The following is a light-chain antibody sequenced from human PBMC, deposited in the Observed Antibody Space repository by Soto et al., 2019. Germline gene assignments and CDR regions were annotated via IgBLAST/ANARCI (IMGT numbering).Light chain of an antibody. CDR2: DVS. CDR1: SSDGGGYNY. J-gene: IGLJ1*01. V-gene: IGLV2-14*01. Sequence: QAGLDRPAPGSGSPGQTSTLSCNGTSSDGGGYNYVSWYQQHPGKAPKFMIYDVSNRPSGVSNRFSGSKSGNTASLTISGLQAEDEADYYCSSYTTSNTRQIVFGTGTKVTVL. CDR3: SSYTTSNTRQIV.